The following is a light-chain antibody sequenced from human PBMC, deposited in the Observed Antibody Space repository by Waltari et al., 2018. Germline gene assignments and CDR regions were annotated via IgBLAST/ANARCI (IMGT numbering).Light chain of an antibody. CDR3: CSYTGSATPRL. CDR2: EGT. V-gene: IGLV2-23*01. J-gene: IGLJ3*02. Sequence: QSALTQPASVSGSPGQSITLSCTGSSSVVGNYKFVPWYQQHPGEAPKLIIYEGTKRPSGVSDRFSGSKSGNTASLTISGLQAEDEADYYCCSYTGSATPRLFGGGTKLTVL. CDR1: SSVVGNYKF.